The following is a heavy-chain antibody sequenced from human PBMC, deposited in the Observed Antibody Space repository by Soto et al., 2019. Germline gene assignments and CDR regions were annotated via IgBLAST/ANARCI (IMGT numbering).Heavy chain of an antibody. D-gene: IGHD2-15*01. J-gene: IGHJ4*02. CDR2: INHSGST. CDR3: ARGGYWTFDY. CDR1: GGSFSGYY. V-gene: IGHV4-34*01. Sequence: PSETLSLTCAVYGGSFSGYYWTWIRQPPGKGLEWIGEINHSGSTNYNPSLKSRVTISVDTSKNQFSLKLTSVTAADTAVYFCARGGYWTFDYWGQGPLVTVSS.